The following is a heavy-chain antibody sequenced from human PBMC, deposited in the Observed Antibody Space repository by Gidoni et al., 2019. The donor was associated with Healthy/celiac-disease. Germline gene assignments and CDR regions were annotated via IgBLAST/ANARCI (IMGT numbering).Heavy chain of an antibody. Sequence: EVQLVESGGGVVKPVRSLRHSCAASGFPFVAYAMHWVRQAPGKGLELVSGISWNSGSRGYADSVKGRFTISRDNAKNSLYLQMNSLRAEDTALYYCANAPSMGRLLLPQFDYWGQGTLVTVSS. J-gene: IGHJ4*02. CDR1: GFPFVAYA. V-gene: IGHV3-9*01. D-gene: IGHD3-22*01. CDR2: ISWNSGSR. CDR3: ANAPSMGRLLLPQFDY.